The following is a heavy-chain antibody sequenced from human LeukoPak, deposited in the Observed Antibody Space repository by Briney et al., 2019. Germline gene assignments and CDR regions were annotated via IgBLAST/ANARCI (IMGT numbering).Heavy chain of an antibody. CDR2: IYYSGST. J-gene: IGHJ4*02. V-gene: IGHV4-59*08. Sequence: SEALSLTCTVSGGSISSYYWSWIRQPPGKGLEWIGYIYYSGSTNYNPSLKSRVIISVDTSKNQFSLKLSSVTAADTAVYYCARHPDYGDYQIDYWGQGTLVTVSS. CDR1: GGSISSYY. D-gene: IGHD4-17*01. CDR3: ARHPDYGDYQIDY.